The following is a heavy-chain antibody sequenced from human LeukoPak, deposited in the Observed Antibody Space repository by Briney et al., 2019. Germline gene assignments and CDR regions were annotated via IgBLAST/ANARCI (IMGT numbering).Heavy chain of an antibody. V-gene: IGHV3-21*01. CDR3: ARGHGFMGRYYRGPFDY. D-gene: IGHD3-10*01. CDR2: ISSSSSYI. Sequence: GGSLRLSCAASGFTFSSYSMNWVRQAPGKGLEWVSSISSSSSYIYYADSVKGRFTISRDNAKNSLYLQMNSLRAEDTAVYYCARGHGFMGRYYRGPFDYWGQGTLVTVSS. J-gene: IGHJ4*02. CDR1: GFTFSSYS.